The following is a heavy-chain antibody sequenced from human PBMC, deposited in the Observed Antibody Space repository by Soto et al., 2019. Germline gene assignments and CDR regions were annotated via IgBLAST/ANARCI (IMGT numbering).Heavy chain of an antibody. CDR2: INPKSGAT. V-gene: IGHV1-2*02. Sequence: ASVKVSCKASRYTLSGYYIQWRRQAPGQGLEWMGWINPKSGATNSAQKFQGRVTMTWDTSITSAYMELSSLTSDDTAVYFCARESPTVGARCFDYWGQGTLVTVSS. J-gene: IGHJ4*02. D-gene: IGHD1-26*01. CDR1: RYTLSGYY. CDR3: ARESPTVGARCFDY.